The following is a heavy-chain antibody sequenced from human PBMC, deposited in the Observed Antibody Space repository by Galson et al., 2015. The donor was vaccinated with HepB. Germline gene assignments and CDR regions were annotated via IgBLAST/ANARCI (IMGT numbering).Heavy chain of an antibody. CDR1: GGTFSSYA. V-gene: IGHV1-69*13. Sequence: SVKVSCKASGGTFSSYAISWVRQAPGQGLEWMGGIIPIFGTANYAQKFQGRVTITADESTSTAYMELSSLRSEDTAVYYCARADCSSTSCWVSPVYWGQGTLVTVSS. J-gene: IGHJ4*02. CDR3: ARADCSSTSCWVSPVY. CDR2: IIPIFGTA. D-gene: IGHD2-2*01.